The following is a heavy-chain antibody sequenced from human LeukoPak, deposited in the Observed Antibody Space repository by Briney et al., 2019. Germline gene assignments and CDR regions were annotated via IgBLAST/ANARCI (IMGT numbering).Heavy chain of an antibody. J-gene: IGHJ4*02. CDR3: ARDSAIGTLDY. CDR2: IWYDGSKE. D-gene: IGHD5-18*01. V-gene: IGHV3-33*01. Sequence: GGSLRLSCAASGFTFSSYGFHWVRQAPGEGLEWVAAIWYDGSKEYYADSMKSRVTISRDNSKNTLYLQMNTLRDEDTAVYYCARDSAIGTLDYWGQGTLVTVSS. CDR1: GFTFSSYG.